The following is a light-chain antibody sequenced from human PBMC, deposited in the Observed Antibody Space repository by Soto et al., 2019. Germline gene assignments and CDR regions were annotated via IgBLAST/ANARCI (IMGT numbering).Light chain of an antibody. CDR1: QIISSW. V-gene: IGKV1-5*01. J-gene: IGKJ5*01. CDR3: QQYNTYST. CDR2: DAS. Sequence: DIQMTQSPATLSTCILERSTITVRASQIISSWLAWYQQKPGKAPQALIYDASSLKSGVPSRLSGNGSGTEFTLTISSLQPDDFATYYCQQYNTYSTFGQGTRLEIK.